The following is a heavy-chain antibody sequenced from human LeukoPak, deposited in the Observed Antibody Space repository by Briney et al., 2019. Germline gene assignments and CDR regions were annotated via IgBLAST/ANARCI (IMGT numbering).Heavy chain of an antibody. J-gene: IGHJ5*02. V-gene: IGHV1-69*15. CDR1: GGTFTSYA. D-gene: IGHD1-26*01. Sequence: ASVKVSGKTSGGTFTSYAITWVRQAPGQGLEWMGKIIPISGTTNYAQKFQGRVTSTADESTSTAYMELSSLRSEDTALYYCARKLRLGGNWFDPWGQGTLVTVSS. CDR3: ARKLRLGGNWFDP. CDR2: IIPISGTT.